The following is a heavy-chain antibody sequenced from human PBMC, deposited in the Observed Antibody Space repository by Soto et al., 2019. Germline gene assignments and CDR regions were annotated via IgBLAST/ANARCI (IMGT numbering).Heavy chain of an antibody. CDR3: AGSIAARRQLGSEFDY. V-gene: IGHV1-3*01. Sequence: GASVKVSCKASGYTLTSYAMHWVRPAPGQRLEWMGWINAGNGNTKYSQKFQGRVTITRDTSASTAYMELSSLRSEDTAVYYCAGSIAARRQLGSEFDYWGQGTLVTVSS. D-gene: IGHD6-6*01. CDR1: GYTLTSYA. J-gene: IGHJ4*02. CDR2: INAGNGNT.